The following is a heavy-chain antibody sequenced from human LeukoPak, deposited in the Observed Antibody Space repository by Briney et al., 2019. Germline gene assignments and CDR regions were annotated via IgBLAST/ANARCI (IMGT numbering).Heavy chain of an antibody. CDR3: AGGVGWHFDL. J-gene: IGHJ2*01. D-gene: IGHD3-10*01. V-gene: IGHV3-7*01. Sequence: GGSLRLSCAASELIFSTYCLMWVRQAPGKGLEWVATINANENEKFYVDSVEGRFTISRDNAKDSLYLQMHSLRVEGTAVYYCAGGVGWHFDLWGRGTLVTVSS. CDR1: ELIFSTYC. CDR2: INANENEK.